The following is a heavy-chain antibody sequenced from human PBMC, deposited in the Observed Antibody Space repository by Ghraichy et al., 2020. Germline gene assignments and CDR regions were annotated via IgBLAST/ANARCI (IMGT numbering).Heavy chain of an antibody. CDR3: ARHWEAYFYYCYYMDV. D-gene: IGHD1-26*01. CDR2: VYYSGST. Sequence: SETLSLTCTISGGSISSSSYYWGWVRQPPGKGLEWIGIVYYSGSTYYNPSLKSRVTMSVDTSNNQFSLKMDSVTAADRAVYYCARHWEAYFYYCYYMDVWGKGTTVTVSS. CDR1: GGSISSSSYY. J-gene: IGHJ6*03. V-gene: IGHV4-39*01.